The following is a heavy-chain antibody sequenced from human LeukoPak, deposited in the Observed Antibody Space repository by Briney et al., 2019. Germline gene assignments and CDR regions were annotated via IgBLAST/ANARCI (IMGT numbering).Heavy chain of an antibody. V-gene: IGHV4-59*01. D-gene: IGHD3-16*01. CDR1: GGSISSYY. CDR3: ARDGRTRGLFAFDI. Sequence: SETLSLTCTVSGGSISSYYWSWLRQPPGKGLEWIGYIYYSGSTNYNPSLKSRVTISVDTSKNQFSLKLSSVTAADTAVYYCARDGRTRGLFAFDIWGQGTMVTVSS. J-gene: IGHJ3*02. CDR2: IYYSGST.